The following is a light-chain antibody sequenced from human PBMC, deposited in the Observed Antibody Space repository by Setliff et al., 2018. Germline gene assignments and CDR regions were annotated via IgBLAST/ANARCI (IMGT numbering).Light chain of an antibody. J-gene: IGLJ1*01. CDR3: SSYAGSNNPYV. CDR1: SSDVGGYNY. CDR2: EVS. V-gene: IGLV2-8*01. Sequence: QSALTQPPSASGSPGQSVTISCTGTSSDVGGYNYVAWYQQHPGKAPKLMIYEVSKRPSGVPDRFSGSKSGNTASLTVSWLQAEDEADYYCSSYAGSNNPYVFGTGTKGTVL.